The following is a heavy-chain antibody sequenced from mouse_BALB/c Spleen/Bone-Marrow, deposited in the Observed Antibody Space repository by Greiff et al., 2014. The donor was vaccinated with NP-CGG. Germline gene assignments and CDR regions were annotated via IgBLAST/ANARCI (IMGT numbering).Heavy chain of an antibody. CDR1: GYTLTSYW. CDR3: TRTYDYDEGGFDY. J-gene: IGHJ2*01. Sequence: VQLQQSGAELVRPGASVKLSCKASGYTLTSYWINWVKQRPGQGLEWIGNIYPSDSYTNYNQKFKDKATLTVDKSSSTAYMQHSSPTSEDSAVYYCTRTYDYDEGGFDYWGQGTTLTVSS. CDR2: IYPSDSYT. V-gene: IGHV1-69*02. D-gene: IGHD2-4*01.